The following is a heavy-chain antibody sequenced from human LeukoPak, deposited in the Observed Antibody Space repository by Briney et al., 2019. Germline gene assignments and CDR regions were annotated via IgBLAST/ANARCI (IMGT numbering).Heavy chain of an antibody. CDR2: ISYDGSNK. V-gene: IGHV3-30*18. Sequence: GGSLRLSCAASGFTFSSYGMHWVRQAPGKGLEWVAVISYDGSNKYYADSVKGRFTISRDNSKNTLYLQMNSLRAEDTAVYYCAKVGECSGGSCYNTYYFDYWGQGTLVTVSS. CDR1: GFTFSSYG. CDR3: AKVGECSGGSCYNTYYFDY. J-gene: IGHJ4*02. D-gene: IGHD2-15*01.